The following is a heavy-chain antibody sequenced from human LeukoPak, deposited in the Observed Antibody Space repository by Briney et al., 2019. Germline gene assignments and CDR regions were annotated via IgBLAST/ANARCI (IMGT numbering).Heavy chain of an antibody. CDR3: ARVASSGRLYYFDY. J-gene: IGHJ4*02. V-gene: IGHV4-31*03. CDR2: IYYSGST. D-gene: IGHD1-26*01. CDR1: GGSISSGGYY. Sequence: PSETLSLTCTVSGGSISSGGYYWSWIRQHPGKGLEWIGYIYYSGSTYYNPSLKSRVTMSVDMSDNQFSLKLSSVTAADTAVYYCARVASSGRLYYFDYWGQGTLVTVSS.